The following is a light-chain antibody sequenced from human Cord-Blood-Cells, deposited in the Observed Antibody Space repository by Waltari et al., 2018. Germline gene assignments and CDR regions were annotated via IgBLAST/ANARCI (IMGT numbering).Light chain of an antibody. CDR1: SSNIGSNY. CDR2: RNN. Sequence: QSVLTQPPSASGTPGQRVTISCSGSSSNIGSNYVYWYQQLPGTAPKLLIYRNNRRPPGVPDRLSGSKSGTSASLAISGLRSEDEADYYCAAWDDSLSGHYVFGTGTKVTVL. J-gene: IGLJ1*01. CDR3: AAWDDSLSGHYV. V-gene: IGLV1-47*01.